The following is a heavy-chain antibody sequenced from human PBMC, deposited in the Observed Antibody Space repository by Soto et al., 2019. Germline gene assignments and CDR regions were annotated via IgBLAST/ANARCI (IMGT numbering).Heavy chain of an antibody. J-gene: IGHJ5*02. CDR3: AKVVQKDSGWSDD. CDR2: VSGSGGRT. D-gene: IGHD6-19*01. V-gene: IGHV3-23*01. Sequence: ESGGDLVHPGGSLRLSCSASGFNFSNYAMGWVRQAPGKGLDWVSVVSGSGGRTYYAGSVKGRFTISRDNSKNTMSLEMNSLRGDDPAGNDWAKVVQKDSGWSDDWGQGTLVTASP. CDR1: GFNFSNYA.